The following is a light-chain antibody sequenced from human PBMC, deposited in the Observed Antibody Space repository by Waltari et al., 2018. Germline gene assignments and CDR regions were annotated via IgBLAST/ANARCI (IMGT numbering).Light chain of an antibody. J-gene: IGLJ2*01. CDR3: SSFTGSSTLV. V-gene: IGLV2-14*03. Sequence: QSALTQPAPVSGSPGQSITISCTGTSSAVGGYNYVSWYQQHPGRAPKVMIYDVSNRPSGVSNRFSGSKSGNTASLTISGLQAEDEADYYCSSFTGSSTLVFGGGTKLTVL. CDR2: DVS. CDR1: SSAVGGYNY.